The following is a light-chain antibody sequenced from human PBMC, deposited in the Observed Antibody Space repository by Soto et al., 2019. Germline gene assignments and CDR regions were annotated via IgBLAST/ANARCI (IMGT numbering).Light chain of an antibody. CDR1: QSISSY. J-gene: IGKJ1*01. CDR2: AAS. V-gene: IGKV1-39*01. CDR3: QQSYTTPRT. Sequence: DIEMTQSPSSLSASVGDRVTITCRARQSISSYLNWYQQKPGNAPNLLIYAASTLQSGVPSRFSAYGSETDFTLTISNLQAEDFANYYWQQSYTTPRTFGQGTKVEVK.